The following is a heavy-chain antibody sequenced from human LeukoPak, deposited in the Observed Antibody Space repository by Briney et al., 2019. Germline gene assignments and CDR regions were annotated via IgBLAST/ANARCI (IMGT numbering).Heavy chain of an antibody. Sequence: ASVKVSCKASGYTFTGYYMHWVRQAPGQGLEWMGWINPNSGVTNYAQKFQGRVTMTRDTSISTASLELSRLGSDDTAVYYCARTVSGGNDDLAYWGQGTLVTVSS. CDR1: GYTFTGYY. J-gene: IGHJ4*02. CDR2: INPNSGVT. D-gene: IGHD5-12*01. V-gene: IGHV1-2*02. CDR3: ARTVSGGNDDLAY.